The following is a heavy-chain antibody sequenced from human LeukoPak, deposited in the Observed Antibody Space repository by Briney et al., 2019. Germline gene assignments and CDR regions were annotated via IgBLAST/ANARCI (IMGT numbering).Heavy chain of an antibody. V-gene: IGHV3-33*01. CDR1: GFTFSSYC. D-gene: IGHD3-10*01. J-gene: IGHJ4*02. CDR2: IWYDGSNN. CDR3: ARDPMVRGPPSYYFDY. Sequence: PGESLRLSCAASGFTFSSYCMHWVRQAPGKGLEWVAVIWYDGSNNYYADSVKGRFTISRDNSKNTLYLQMNSLRAEDTAVYYCARDPMVRGPPSYYFDYWGQGTLVTVSS.